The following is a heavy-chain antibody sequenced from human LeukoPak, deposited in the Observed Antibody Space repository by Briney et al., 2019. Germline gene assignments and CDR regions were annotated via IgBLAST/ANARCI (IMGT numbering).Heavy chain of an antibody. CDR3: ARRWVTRYYFDY. V-gene: IGHV4-59*08. CDR1: GGSISSYY. Sequence: SETLSLTCTVSGGSISSYYWNWIRQPPGKGLAWIGYISYTGSTNYNPSLKNRVTMSVDSSKNRFSLNLSSVTAADTAVYYCARRWVTRYYFDYWGQGILVTVSS. D-gene: IGHD2-21*02. J-gene: IGHJ4*02. CDR2: ISYTGST.